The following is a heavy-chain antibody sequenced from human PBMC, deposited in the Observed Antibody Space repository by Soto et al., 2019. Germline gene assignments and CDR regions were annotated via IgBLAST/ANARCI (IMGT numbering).Heavy chain of an antibody. Sequence: QVRLQESGPRLVKPSQTLSLTCTVSGGSISSGGYYWNWIRQHPGQGLEWIGYIYSTGTTYYNPSLKSRLVILVDTSKNQFFLNLYSVTAADTAVYYCARQHINADFELWGRGTLVTVSS. J-gene: IGHJ2*01. CDR3: ARQHINADFEL. D-gene: IGHD2-21*01. CDR1: GGSISSGGYY. CDR2: IYSTGTT. V-gene: IGHV4-31*03.